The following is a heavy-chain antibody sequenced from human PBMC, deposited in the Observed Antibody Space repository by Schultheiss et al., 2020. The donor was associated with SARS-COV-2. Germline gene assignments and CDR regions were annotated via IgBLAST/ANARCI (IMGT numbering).Heavy chain of an antibody. CDR3: ARGWYYFGMDA. CDR1: GGSISSGGYY. Sequence: SQTLSLTCTVSGGSISSGGYYWSWIRQHPGKGLEWIGSIYYSGSTYYNPSLKSRVTISVDTSKNQFSLKLTSVSAADTAVYFCARGWYYFGMDAWGQGTTVTVSS. J-gene: IGHJ6*02. D-gene: IGHD2-15*01. V-gene: IGHV4-39*07. CDR2: IYYSGST.